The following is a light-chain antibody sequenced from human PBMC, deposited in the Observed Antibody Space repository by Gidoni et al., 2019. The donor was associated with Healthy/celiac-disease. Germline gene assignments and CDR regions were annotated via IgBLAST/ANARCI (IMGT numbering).Light chain of an antibody. CDR2: RNN. J-gene: IGLJ1*01. Sequence: SVLTQPPSASGTPGQRVTIPCSGSSSNIGSNYVYWYQQLPGTAPKLLIYRNNQRPSGVSDRFSGSKSGTSASLAISGLRSEDETDYYCAAWDDSLSGNYVFGTGTKVTVL. V-gene: IGLV1-47*01. CDR1: SSNIGSNY. CDR3: AAWDDSLSGNYV.